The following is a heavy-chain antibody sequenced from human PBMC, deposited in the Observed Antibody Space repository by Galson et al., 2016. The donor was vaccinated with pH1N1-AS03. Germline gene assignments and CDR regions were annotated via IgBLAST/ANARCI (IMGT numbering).Heavy chain of an antibody. Sequence: SLRLSCAASGFTFSAYAMHWVRQAPGKGLEWVAVIWYDGSNKYYADSVKGRFTVSRDNSKNTLYLQMNSLRADDTAVYYCARADGHNLVYAFDIWPRDNGHRLF. CDR2: IWYDGSNK. J-gene: IGHJ3*02. CDR1: GFTFSAYA. V-gene: IGHV3-33*01. D-gene: IGHD5-24*01. CDR3: ARADGHNLVYAFDI.